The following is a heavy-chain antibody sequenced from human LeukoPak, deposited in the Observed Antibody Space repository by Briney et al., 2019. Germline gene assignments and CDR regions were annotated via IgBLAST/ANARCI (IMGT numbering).Heavy chain of an antibody. Sequence: GGSLRLSCAASGFTFSSYSMNWVRQAPGKGLEWVSYISSSSSTIYYADSVKGRFTISRDNAKNSLYLQMNSLKTVDTAVYYCTRDLTYYYDSSGYYGFDYWGQGTLVTVSS. J-gene: IGHJ4*02. V-gene: IGHV3-48*01. D-gene: IGHD3-22*01. CDR1: GFTFSSYS. CDR3: TRDLTYYYDSSGYYGFDY. CDR2: ISSSSSTI.